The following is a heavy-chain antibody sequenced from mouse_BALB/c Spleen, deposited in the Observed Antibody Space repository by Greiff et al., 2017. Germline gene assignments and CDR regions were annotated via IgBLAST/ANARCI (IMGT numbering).Heavy chain of an antibody. Sequence: VKLVESGPELVKPGASVKMSCKASGYTFTDYVISWVKQRTGQGLEWIGEIYPGSGSTYYNEKFKGKATLTADKSSNTAYMQLSSLTSEDSAVYFCAYGSNAMDYWGQGTSVTVSS. CDR1: GYTFTDYV. D-gene: IGHD1-1*01. CDR3: AYGSNAMDY. V-gene: IGHV1-77*01. J-gene: IGHJ4*01. CDR2: IYPGSGST.